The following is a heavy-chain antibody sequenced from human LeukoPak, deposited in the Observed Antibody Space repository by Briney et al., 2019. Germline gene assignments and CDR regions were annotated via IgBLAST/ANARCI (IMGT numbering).Heavy chain of an antibody. J-gene: IGHJ4*02. D-gene: IGHD3-10*01. CDR3: AREEGEWFGELFLPFKY. CDR2: INPSGGST. V-gene: IGHV1-46*01. Sequence: GASVKVSCKASGYTFTNYYMHWVRQAPGQGLEWMGIINPSGGSTSYAQKFQGRVTMTRDTSINTAYMELSRLRSDDTAVYYCAREEGEWFGELFLPFKYWGQGTLVTVSS. CDR1: GYTFTNYY.